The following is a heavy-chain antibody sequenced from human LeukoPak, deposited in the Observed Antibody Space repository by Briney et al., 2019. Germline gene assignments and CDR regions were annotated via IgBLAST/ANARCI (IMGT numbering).Heavy chain of an antibody. J-gene: IGHJ6*03. D-gene: IGHD6-13*01. Sequence: GGSLRLSCAASGLTFSNYAMKWVRQAPGKGLEWVSGINWNGGSTGYADSVKGRFTISRDNAKNSLYLQMNSLRAEDTALYYCARLQQLFYYYYYMDVWGKGTTVTVSS. V-gene: IGHV3-20*04. CDR1: GLTFSNYA. CDR3: ARLQQLFYYYYYMDV. CDR2: INWNGGST.